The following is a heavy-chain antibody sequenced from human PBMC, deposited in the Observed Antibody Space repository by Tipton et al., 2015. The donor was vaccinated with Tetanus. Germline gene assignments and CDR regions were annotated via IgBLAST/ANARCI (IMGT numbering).Heavy chain of an antibody. CDR1: GGSVSSGAYC. CDR2: ISSRGST. Sequence: TLSLTCTVSGGSVSSGAYCWSWIRQHPGKGLESIGCISSRGSTYYNPSLTSRVSISVDTSKNQFSLKLTSVTAADTAIYYCARGGDNLTFQRPTGRWFDPWGHGTLFTVSS. V-gene: IGHV4-31*03. CDR3: ARGGDNLTFQRPTGRWFDP. J-gene: IGHJ5*02. D-gene: IGHD1-1*01.